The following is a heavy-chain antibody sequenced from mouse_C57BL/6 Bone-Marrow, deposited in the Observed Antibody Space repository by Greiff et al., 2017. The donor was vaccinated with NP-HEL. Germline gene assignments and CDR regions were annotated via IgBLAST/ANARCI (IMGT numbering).Heavy chain of an antibody. CDR3: ARGYDYAFDY. Sequence: QVQLKESGPELVKPGASVKISCKASGYAFSSSWMNWVKQRPGKGLEWIGRIYPGDGDTNYNGKFKGKATLTADKSSSTAYMQLSSLTSEDSAVYFCARGYDYAFDYWGQGTTLTVSS. CDR2: IYPGDGDT. D-gene: IGHD2-4*01. V-gene: IGHV1-82*01. J-gene: IGHJ2*01. CDR1: GYAFSSSW.